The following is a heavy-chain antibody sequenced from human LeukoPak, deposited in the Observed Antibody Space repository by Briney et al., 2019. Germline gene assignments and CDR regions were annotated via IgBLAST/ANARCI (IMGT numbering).Heavy chain of an antibody. V-gene: IGHV4-34*01. CDR3: ARGGYGYNFFDY. Sequence: SETLSLTCAVYGGSFSGYYWSWIRQPPGKGLEWIGEINHSGSTNYNPSLKSRVTISVDTSKNQFSLKLSSVTAADTAVYYCARGGYGYNFFDYWGQGTLVTVSS. J-gene: IGHJ4*02. D-gene: IGHD5-24*01. CDR1: GGSFSGYY. CDR2: INHSGST.